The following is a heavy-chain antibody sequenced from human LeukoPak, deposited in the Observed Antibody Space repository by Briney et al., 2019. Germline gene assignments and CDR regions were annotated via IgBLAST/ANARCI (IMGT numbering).Heavy chain of an antibody. J-gene: IGHJ5*02. D-gene: IGHD3-10*01. CDR1: GYTSTSYY. V-gene: IGHV1-46*01. CDR2: INPSGGST. Sequence: GASVKVSCKASGYTSTSYYMHWVRQAPGQGLEWMGIINPSGGSTSYAQKFQGRVTMTRDTSTSTVYMELSSLRSEDTAVYYCAGDMDYYGSGSYYSNWFDPWGQGTLVTVSS. CDR3: AGDMDYYGSGSYYSNWFDP.